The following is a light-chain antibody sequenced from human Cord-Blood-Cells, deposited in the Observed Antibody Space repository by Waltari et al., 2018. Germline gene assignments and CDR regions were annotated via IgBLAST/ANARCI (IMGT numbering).Light chain of an antibody. CDR3: QQYNNWPLLT. V-gene: IGKV3-15*01. Sequence: EILLTHSPATLSVSPGEGATLPCRASQRVNSHLDWYQQKPGQAPRLLIYGASTRAPGIPAMFSGSGSGTEFTLTISSLQSEDVAVYYCQQYNNWPLLTFGGGTKVEIK. CDR2: GAS. CDR1: QRVNSH. J-gene: IGKJ4*02.